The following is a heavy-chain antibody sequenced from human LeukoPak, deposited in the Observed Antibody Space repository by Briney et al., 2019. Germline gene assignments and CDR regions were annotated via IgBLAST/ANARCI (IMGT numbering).Heavy chain of an antibody. J-gene: IGHJ3*02. V-gene: IGHV4-59*01. CDR1: GFTFTSYA. CDR3: ARDCTGGSCYPPSDGFDI. CDR2: VYYGGTT. Sequence: GSLRLSCAASGFTFTSYAMNWVRQAPGKGLEWIGYVYYGGTTSYSPSLKSRVTIIDRSKNEFSLTLFSVTAADTANYYCARDCTGGSCYPPSDGFDIWGQGTKVTVSS. D-gene: IGHD2-15*01.